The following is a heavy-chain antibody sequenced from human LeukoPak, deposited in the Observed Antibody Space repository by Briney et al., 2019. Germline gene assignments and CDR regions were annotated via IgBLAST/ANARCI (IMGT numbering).Heavy chain of an antibody. CDR2: ISSSSSYI. D-gene: IGHD6-19*01. J-gene: IGHJ4*02. CDR3: ARDRQWLGTMYYFDY. Sequence: GGSLRLSCAASGFTFSSYSMNWVRQAPGKGLEWVSSISSSSSYIYYADSVKGRFTISRDNAKNSLYLQMNSLRAEDTAVYYCARDRQWLGTMYYFDYWGQGTLVTVSS. V-gene: IGHV3-21*01. CDR1: GFTFSSYS.